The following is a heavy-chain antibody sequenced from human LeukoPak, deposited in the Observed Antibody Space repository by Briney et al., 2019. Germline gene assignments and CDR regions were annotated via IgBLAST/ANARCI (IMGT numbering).Heavy chain of an antibody. J-gene: IGHJ4*02. Sequence: GGSLRLSCAASGFTFSRYTMNWVRQAPGKGLEWVSVFSSSGSTHYADSVKGRFTISRDNSKNTLYLQMSSLRAEATAVNYCAKDGLDGRGYYYFDYWGQGTLVTVSS. CDR2: FSSSGST. CDR3: AKDGLDGRGYYYFDY. D-gene: IGHD3-22*01. V-gene: IGHV3-23*01. CDR1: GFTFSRYT.